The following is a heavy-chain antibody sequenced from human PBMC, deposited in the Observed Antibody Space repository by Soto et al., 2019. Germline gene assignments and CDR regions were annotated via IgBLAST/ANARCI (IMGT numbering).Heavy chain of an antibody. V-gene: IGHV4-4*02. D-gene: IGHD3-16*01. CDR3: ARDYDGFDY. J-gene: IGHJ4*02. Sequence: PSETLSLTCDVSSVSITSSNWWTWVRQPPGKGLEWLGKISHSGTVNYNATLRSRVTISVDKPKNTLSLKLMSVTAADTAVYYCARDYDGFDYWGPGILVTVSS. CDR1: SVSITSSNW. CDR2: ISHSGTV.